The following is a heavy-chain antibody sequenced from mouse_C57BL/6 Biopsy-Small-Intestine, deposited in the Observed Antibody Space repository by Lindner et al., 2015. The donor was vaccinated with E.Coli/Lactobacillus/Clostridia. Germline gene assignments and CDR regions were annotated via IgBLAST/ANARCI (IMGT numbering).Heavy chain of an antibody. CDR1: GFNIKDDH. V-gene: IGHV14-4*01. D-gene: IGHD2-3*01. CDR2: IDPENGDT. Sequence: VQLQESGAELVRPGASVKLSCTASGFNIKDDHMHWVKQRPEQGLEWIGWIDPENGDTEYASKFQGKATITADTSSNTAYLQLSSLTSEDTAVYYCTTGDGLRGFAYWGQGTLVTVSA. J-gene: IGHJ3*01. CDR3: TTGDGLRGFAY.